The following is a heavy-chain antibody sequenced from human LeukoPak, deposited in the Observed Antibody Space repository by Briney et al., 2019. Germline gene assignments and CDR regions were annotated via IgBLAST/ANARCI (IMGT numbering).Heavy chain of an antibody. D-gene: IGHD1-1*01. Sequence: PGGSLRLSCAASGFTFSSYSMNWVRQAPGKGLEWVSSISSSSYIYYADSVKGRFTISRDNAKNSLYLQMNSLRAEDTAVYYCARVPRSNWNEYWGQGTLVTVSS. CDR2: ISSSSYI. V-gene: IGHV3-21*01. CDR1: GFTFSSYS. J-gene: IGHJ4*02. CDR3: ARVPRSNWNEY.